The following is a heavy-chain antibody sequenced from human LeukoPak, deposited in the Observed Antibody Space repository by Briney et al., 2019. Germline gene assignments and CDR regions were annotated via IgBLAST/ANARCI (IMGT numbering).Heavy chain of an antibody. CDR1: GYTFTSYG. D-gene: IGHD5-18*01. CDR3: AREIGWIQLWAGYYGAAFDI. CDR2: ISAYNGNT. Sequence: VASVKVSCKASGYTFTSYGISWVRQAPGQGLEWMGWISAYNGNTNYAQKLQGRVTMTTDTSTSTAYMELRSLRSDDTAVYYCAREIGWIQLWAGYYGAAFDIWGQGTMVTVSS. J-gene: IGHJ3*02. V-gene: IGHV1-18*01.